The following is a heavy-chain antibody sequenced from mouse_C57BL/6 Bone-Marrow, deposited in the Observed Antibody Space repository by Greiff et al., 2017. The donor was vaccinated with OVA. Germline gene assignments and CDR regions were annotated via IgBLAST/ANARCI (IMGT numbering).Heavy chain of an antibody. CDR3: ARSGYDDYYAMDY. J-gene: IGHJ4*01. D-gene: IGHD2-14*01. CDR2: INPYNGGT. CDR1: GYTFTDYY. Sequence: VQLQQSGPVLVKPGASVKMSCKASGYTFTDYYMNWVKQSHGKSLEWIGVINPYNGGTSYNQKFKGKATLTVDKSSSTAYMELNSLTSEDSAVYYCARSGYDDYYAMDYWGQGTSVTVSS. V-gene: IGHV1-19*01.